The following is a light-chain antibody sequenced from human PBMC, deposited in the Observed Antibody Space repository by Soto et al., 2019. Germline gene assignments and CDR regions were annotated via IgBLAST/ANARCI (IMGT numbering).Light chain of an antibody. V-gene: IGKV1-27*01. CDR2: AAS. CDR3: QTYNSAPLT. J-gene: IGKJ3*01. CDR1: QGIYNY. Sequence: DILLTQSLASLSETEGDRVTITCRATQGIYNYLAWYQQKPGKVPKLLINAASTLQSGVPSRFSGSGSGTDFTLTISSLQPEDVATYYCQTYNSAPLTFGPGTKVDIK.